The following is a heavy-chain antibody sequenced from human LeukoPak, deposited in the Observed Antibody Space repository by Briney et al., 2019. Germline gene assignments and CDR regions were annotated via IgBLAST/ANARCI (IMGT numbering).Heavy chain of an antibody. CDR2: ISTSDSTI. V-gene: IGHV3-48*03. J-gene: IGHJ3*01. D-gene: IGHD3-22*01. CDR1: GFIFSSYE. CDR3: AREGMIVVVYDL. Sequence: GGSLRLSCAASGFIFSSYEMHWVRQAPGKGLEWVSYISTSDSTIYYADSVKGRFTISRDNAKTSLYLQMNSLRDEDTAVYYCAREGMIVVVYDLWGQGAMVTVSS.